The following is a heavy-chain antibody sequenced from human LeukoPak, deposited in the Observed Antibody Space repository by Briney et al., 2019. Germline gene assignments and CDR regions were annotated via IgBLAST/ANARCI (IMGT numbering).Heavy chain of an antibody. D-gene: IGHD4-17*01. CDR1: GYTFTGYY. J-gene: IGHJ5*02. Sequence: ASVKVSCKASGYTFTGYYMHWVRQAPGQGLEWMGWINPNSGGTNYAQKFQGRVTMTRDTSISTAYMELSSLRSEDTAVYYCARDLGHDYGDYVWFDPWGQGTLVTVSS. CDR2: INPNSGGT. V-gene: IGHV1-2*02. CDR3: ARDLGHDYGDYVWFDP.